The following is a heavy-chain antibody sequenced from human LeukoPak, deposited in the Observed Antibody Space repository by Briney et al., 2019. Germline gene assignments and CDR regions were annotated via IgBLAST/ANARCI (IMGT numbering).Heavy chain of an antibody. J-gene: IGHJ4*02. CDR3: ARHNRNPALVVGYFDY. CDR1: GYSISRSYY. CDR2: IYHRGGT. Sequence: PSETLSLTCAVSGYSISRSYYWGWIRQPPGKGLEWIGSIYHRGGTRCTPPLNSRIIISVETSGTRFSVKLSSVTAADTAVYYCARHNRNPALVVGYFDYWGQGTLVTVSS. V-gene: IGHV4-38-2*01. D-gene: IGHD5-18*01.